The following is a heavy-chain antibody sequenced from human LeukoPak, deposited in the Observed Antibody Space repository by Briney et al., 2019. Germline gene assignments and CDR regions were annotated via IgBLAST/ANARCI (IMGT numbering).Heavy chain of an antibody. D-gene: IGHD4-11*01. V-gene: IGHV4-4*07. Sequence: SETLSLTCTVSGGSISSYYWSWIRQPAGKGLEWIGRIYTSGSTNYNPSLKSRVTMSVDTSKNQFSLKLSSVTAADTAVYYCAREFRVTTAIFRPYWYFDLWGRGTLVTVSS. CDR3: AREFRVTTAIFRPYWYFDL. CDR1: GGSISSYY. J-gene: IGHJ2*01. CDR2: IYTSGST.